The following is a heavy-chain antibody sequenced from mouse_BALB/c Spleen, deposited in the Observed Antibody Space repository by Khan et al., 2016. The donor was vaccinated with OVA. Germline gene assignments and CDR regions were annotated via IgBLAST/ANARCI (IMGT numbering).Heavy chain of an antibody. CDR2: INPSTGYT. V-gene: IGHV1-7*01. Sequence: QVQLKESGAELAKPGASVKMSCKASGYTFTSYWMHWVKQRPGQGLEWIGYINPSTGYTEYNQKFKDKATLTTDKSSSTAYMQLNSLTSEDSAVYYCAASVLFYYTIAHWGQGTSVTVSS. CDR3: AASVLFYYTIAH. CDR1: GYTFTSYW. J-gene: IGHJ4*01. D-gene: IGHD3-2*02.